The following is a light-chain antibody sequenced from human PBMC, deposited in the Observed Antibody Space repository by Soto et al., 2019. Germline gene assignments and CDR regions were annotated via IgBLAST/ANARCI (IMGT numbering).Light chain of an antibody. CDR3: SSYTGSNVI. V-gene: IGLV2-8*01. J-gene: IGLJ2*01. CDR2: EVS. CDR1: SRDVGGYNY. Sequence: QSALTQPPSASGSPGQSVTISCTGTSRDVGGYNYVSWYQQYPGKAPKLMIYEVSKRPSGVPDRFSGSKSGNTASLTVSGLQAEDEADYYCSSYTGSNVIFGGGTKITVL.